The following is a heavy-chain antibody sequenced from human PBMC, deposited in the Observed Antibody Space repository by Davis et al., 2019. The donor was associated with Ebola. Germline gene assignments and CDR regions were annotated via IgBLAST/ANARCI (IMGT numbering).Heavy chain of an antibody. V-gene: IGHV5-51*01. Sequence: GESLKISCKGSGYSFTTYWIAWVRQTPAKGLEWMGIIYPGDSDTRYSPSFQGQVTISADKSISTAYLQWSSLKASDTAMYYCARRGIVVVTAKDAFDIWGQGTMVTVSS. CDR2: IYPGDSDT. D-gene: IGHD2-21*02. CDR1: GYSFTTYW. J-gene: IGHJ3*02. CDR3: ARRGIVVVTAKDAFDI.